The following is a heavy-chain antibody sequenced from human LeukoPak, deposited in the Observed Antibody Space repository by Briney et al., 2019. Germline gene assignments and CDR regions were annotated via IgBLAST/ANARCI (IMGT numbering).Heavy chain of an antibody. D-gene: IGHD6-19*01. V-gene: IGHV4-39*07. J-gene: IGHJ5*02. CDR3: ASGKYSSATARNNWFDP. CDR2: IYYSGST. Sequence: PSETLSLTCTVSGGSISSSSYYWGWIRQPPGKGLEWIGSIYYSGSTYYNPSLKSRVTISVDTSKNQFSLKLSSVTAADTAVYYCASGKYSSATARNNWFDPWGQGTLVTVSS. CDR1: GGSISSSSYY.